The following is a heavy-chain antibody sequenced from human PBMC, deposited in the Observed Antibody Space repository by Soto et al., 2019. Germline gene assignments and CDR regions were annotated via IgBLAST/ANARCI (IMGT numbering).Heavy chain of an antibody. CDR3: ARHAGYYGDNTTFDY. J-gene: IGHJ4*02. CDR2: IYYSGST. CDR1: GGSISSSSYY. V-gene: IGHV4-39*01. Sequence: SETLSLTCTVSGGSISSSSYYWGWIRQPPGKGLEWIGSIYYSGSTYYNPSLKSRVTISVDTSKNQFSLKLSSVTAADTAVYYCARHAGYYGDNTTFDYWGQGTLVTVSS. D-gene: IGHD4-17*01.